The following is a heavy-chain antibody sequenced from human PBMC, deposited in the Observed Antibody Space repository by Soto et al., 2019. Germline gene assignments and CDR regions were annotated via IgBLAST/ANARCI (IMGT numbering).Heavy chain of an antibody. CDR1: GFTFSSYG. CDR2: ISYDGSNK. V-gene: IGHV3-30*18. CDR3: AKSQADDYGDYYYYYGMDV. D-gene: IGHD4-17*01. J-gene: IGHJ6*02. Sequence: GGSLRLSCAASGFTFSSYGMHWVRQAPGKGLEWVAVISYDGSNKYYADSVKGRFTISRDNSKNTLYLQMNSLRAEDTAVYYCAKSQADDYGDYYYYYGMDVWGQGTTVTVSS.